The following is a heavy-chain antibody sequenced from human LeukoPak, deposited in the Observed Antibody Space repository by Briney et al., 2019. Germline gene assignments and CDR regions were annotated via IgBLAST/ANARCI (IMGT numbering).Heavy chain of an antibody. CDR2: IYYSGST. V-gene: IGHV4-59*01. J-gene: IGHJ4*02. CDR3: ARGALGVPAAELDY. CDR1: GGSISSYY. D-gene: IGHD2-2*01. Sequence: SETLSLTCTVSGGSISSYYWSWIRQPPGKGLEWIGYIYYSGSTNYNPSLKSRVTISVDTSKNQFSLKLSSVTAADTAVYYCARGALGVPAAELDYWGQGTLVTVSS.